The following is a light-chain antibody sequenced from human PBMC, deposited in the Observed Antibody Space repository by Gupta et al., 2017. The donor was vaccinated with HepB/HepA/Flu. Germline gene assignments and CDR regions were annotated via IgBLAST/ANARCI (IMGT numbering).Light chain of an antibody. CDR1: QSIGSS. CDR2: YAS. J-gene: IGKJ1*01. V-gene: IGKV6D-21*02. CDR3: HQIYNLPRT. Sequence: IVVTQSPPFPSVTPKAKVTITCRASQSIGSSLNWYQQKPDQSPKLLIKYASQSISGVPARFSGSGSGTDFNLTINSREAEDAAEYYCHQIYNLPRTFGQGTKVEIK.